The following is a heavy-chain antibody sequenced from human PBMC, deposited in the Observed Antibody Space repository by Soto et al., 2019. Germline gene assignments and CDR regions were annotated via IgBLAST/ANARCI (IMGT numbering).Heavy chain of an antibody. CDR1: GGSFSGYY. CDR2: INHSGST. Sequence: QVQLQQWGAGLLKPSETLSLTCAVYGGSFSGYYWSWIRQPPGKGLEWIGEINHSGSTNYNPSLTMRVTISVDTSKNQFSLKLSSVTAADTAVYYCARVPRADEYKLLPFHYWGQGTLVTVSS. CDR3: ARVPRADEYKLLPFHY. J-gene: IGHJ4*02. V-gene: IGHV4-34*01. D-gene: IGHD2-2*01.